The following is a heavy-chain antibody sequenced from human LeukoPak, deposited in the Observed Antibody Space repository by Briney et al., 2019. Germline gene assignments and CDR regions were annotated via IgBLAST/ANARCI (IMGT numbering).Heavy chain of an antibody. J-gene: IGHJ4*02. CDR2: INHSGST. V-gene: IGHV4-34*01. Sequence: SETLSLTCAVYGGSFSDYYWSWIRQPPGKGLEWIGEINHSGSTNYNPSLKSRVTISVDTSKNQFSLKLSSVTAADTAAYYCANRADSSGYRDYWGQGTLVTVSS. CDR3: ANRADSSGYRDY. CDR1: GGSFSDYY. D-gene: IGHD3-22*01.